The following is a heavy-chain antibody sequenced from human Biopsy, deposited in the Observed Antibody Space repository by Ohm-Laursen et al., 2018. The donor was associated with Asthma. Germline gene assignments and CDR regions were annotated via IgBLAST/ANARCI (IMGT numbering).Heavy chain of an antibody. V-gene: IGHV1-69*06. CDR2: ISPVFGST. J-gene: IGHJ6*02. CDR1: GYTFISYA. CDR3: ASPSSSREILYYYYNMDI. D-gene: IGHD6-13*01. Sequence: GASVKVSCKASGYTFISYAISWVRQAPGLGLEWMGGISPVFGSTNIAQKFQGRVTISADIFTKTAYLEVSSLRSDDTAVYYCASPSSSREILYYYYNMDIWGQGTTVTV.